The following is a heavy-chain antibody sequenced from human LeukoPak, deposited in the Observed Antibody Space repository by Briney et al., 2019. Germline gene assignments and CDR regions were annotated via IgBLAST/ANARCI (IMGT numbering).Heavy chain of an antibody. CDR3: ARVRCSSTSCTYYFDY. V-gene: IGHV3-21*01. Sequence: GGSLRLSCAASGFTFSSYSMNWVRQAPGKGLEWVSSISSSSSYIYYADSVKGRFTISRDNAKNSLYLQMNSLRPEDTAVYYCARVRCSSTSCTYYFDYWGQGTLVTVSS. J-gene: IGHJ4*02. CDR2: ISSSSSYI. CDR1: GFTFSSYS. D-gene: IGHD2-2*01.